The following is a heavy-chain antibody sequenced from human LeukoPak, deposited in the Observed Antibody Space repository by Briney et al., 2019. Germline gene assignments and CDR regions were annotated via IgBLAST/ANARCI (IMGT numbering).Heavy chain of an antibody. V-gene: IGHV4-34*01. CDR2: INHSGST. CDR3: ARAPYYYYMDV. CDR1: GFTFSSYA. Sequence: PGGSLRLSCSASGFTFSSYAMSWVRQAPGKGLEWIGEINHSGSTNYNPSLKSRVTISVDTSKNQFSLKLSSVTAADTAVYYCARAPYYYYMDVWGKGTTVTVSS. J-gene: IGHJ6*03.